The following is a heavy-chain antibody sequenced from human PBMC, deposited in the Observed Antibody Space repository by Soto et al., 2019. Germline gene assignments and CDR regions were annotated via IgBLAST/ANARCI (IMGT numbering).Heavy chain of an antibody. D-gene: IGHD6-19*01. J-gene: IGHJ4*02. CDR1: GYSISGPNW. CDR2: IHDSGTI. CDR3: ARKSSSVWHSFDY. V-gene: IGHV4-28*05. Sequence: TSETLSLTCTVSGYSISGPNWWAWIRQPPGKGLELIGYIHDSGTIYNNPSLKSRVTMSVDTSKNQFSLKMNSLTAVDTAVYYCARKSSSVWHSFDYWGQGTLVTVSS.